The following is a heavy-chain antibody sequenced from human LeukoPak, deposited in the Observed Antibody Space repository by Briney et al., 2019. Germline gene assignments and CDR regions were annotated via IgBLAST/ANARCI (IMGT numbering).Heavy chain of an antibody. J-gene: IGHJ4*02. V-gene: IGHV1-2*02. Sequence: ASVKVSCKSSGYTFTGYYMHWVRQAPGQGLEWMGWINPNSGVTNYAQKFQGRVTMTRDTSISTAYMELSRLRSDDTAVYYCARTYYDSSGYVPFDYWGQGTLVTVSS. CDR3: ARTYYDSSGYVPFDY. CDR2: INPNSGVT. CDR1: GYTFTGYY. D-gene: IGHD3-22*01.